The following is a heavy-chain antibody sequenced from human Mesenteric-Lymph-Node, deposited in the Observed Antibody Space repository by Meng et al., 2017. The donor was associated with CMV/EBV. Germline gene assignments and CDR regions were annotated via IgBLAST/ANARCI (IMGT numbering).Heavy chain of an antibody. V-gene: IGHV1-18*01. CDR1: GYTFTTYD. D-gene: IGHD3-10*01. J-gene: IGHJ4*02. CDR2: ISAYSGDR. Sequence: ASVQVSCKTSGYTFTTYDINWVRQAPGQGLEWMGLISAYSGDRKYAQKFQGRVTLTPDTSTRTAYMEVRRLSSDDTAIYFCARGGGDDELDYWGQGTLVTVSS. CDR3: ARGGGDDELDY.